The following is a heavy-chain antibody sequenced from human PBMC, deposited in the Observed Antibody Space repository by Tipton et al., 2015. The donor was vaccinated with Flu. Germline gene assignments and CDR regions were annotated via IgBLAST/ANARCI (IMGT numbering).Heavy chain of an antibody. Sequence: SLRLSCAASGFTFSRYAMSWVRQAPGKGLEWVSAISGYDGSREWVSSIRGGGGSTYYADSVKGRFTISRDNSKNALYLQMNSLRAEDTAIYYCAKVIPEIVAGLDCWGQGTLVTVSS. J-gene: IGHJ4*02. V-gene: IGHV3-23*01. CDR1: GFTFSRYA. CDR2: IRGGGGST. D-gene: IGHD5-12*01. CDR3: AKVIPEIVAGLDC.